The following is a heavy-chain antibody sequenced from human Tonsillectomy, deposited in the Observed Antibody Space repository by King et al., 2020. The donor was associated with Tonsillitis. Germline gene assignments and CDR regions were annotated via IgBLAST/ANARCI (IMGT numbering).Heavy chain of an antibody. CDR2: IYYSGST. V-gene: IGHV4-59*08. CDR1: GGSISSYY. CDR3: ARQTGGGGVGYYGMDV. D-gene: IGHD3-16*01. Sequence: QLQESGPGLVKPSETLSLTCTVSGGSISSYYWSWIRQPPGKGLEWIGYIYYSGSTNYNPSLKSRVTISVDTSKNQFSLKLSSVTAADTAVYYCARQTGGGGVGYYGMDVWGQGTTVTVSS. J-gene: IGHJ6*02.